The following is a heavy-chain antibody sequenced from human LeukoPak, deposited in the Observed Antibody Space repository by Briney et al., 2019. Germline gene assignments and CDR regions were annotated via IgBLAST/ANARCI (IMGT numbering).Heavy chain of an antibody. CDR2: INHSGST. Sequence: SETLSLTCAVYGGSFSGYYWSWIRQPPGKGLEWIGEINHSGSTNYNPSLKSRVTISVDTSKNQFSLKLSSVTAADTAVYYCAVQSGSGGFDYWGQGTLVTVSS. CDR1: GGSFSGYY. J-gene: IGHJ4*02. CDR3: AVQSGSGGFDY. V-gene: IGHV4-34*01. D-gene: IGHD6-25*01.